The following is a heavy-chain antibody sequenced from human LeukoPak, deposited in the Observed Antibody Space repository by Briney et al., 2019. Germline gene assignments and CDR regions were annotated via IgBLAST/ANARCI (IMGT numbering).Heavy chain of an antibody. CDR2: INHSGST. CDR1: GGSFSGYY. Sequence: SETLSLTCAVYGGSFSGYYWSWIRQPPGKGLEWVGEINHSGSTNYNPSLKSRVTISVDTSKNQFSLKLSSVTAADTAVYYCARGRGYWGQGTLVTVSS. J-gene: IGHJ4*02. CDR3: ARGRGY. V-gene: IGHV4-34*01.